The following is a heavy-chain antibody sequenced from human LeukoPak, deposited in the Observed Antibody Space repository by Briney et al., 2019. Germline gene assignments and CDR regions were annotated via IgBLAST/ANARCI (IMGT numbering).Heavy chain of an antibody. Sequence: GGSLRLSCAASGFTFSSYGMHWVRQAPGKGLEWVAVISYDGSNKYYADSVKGRFTISRDNSKNTLYLQMNSLRAEDTAVYYCASDLNYYGSGSDVSWGQGTLVTVSS. CDR2: ISYDGSNK. CDR1: GFTFSSYG. CDR3: ASDLNYYGSGSDVS. V-gene: IGHV3-30*03. J-gene: IGHJ4*02. D-gene: IGHD3-10*01.